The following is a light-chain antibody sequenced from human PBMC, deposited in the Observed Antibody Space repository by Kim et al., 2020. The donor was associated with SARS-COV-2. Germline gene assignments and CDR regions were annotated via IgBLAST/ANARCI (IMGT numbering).Light chain of an antibody. CDR3: QQSHIART. CDR2: GAS. CDR1: QSINTY. V-gene: IGKV1-39*01. Sequence: DIQMTQSPSSLSASVGDRVTISCRASQSINTYLNWYQQKPGKAPNLLIYGASNLQNGVPSRFSGSGSGTDFTLTISSLQPEDSATYYCQQSHIARTFGQRTKVDIK. J-gene: IGKJ1*01.